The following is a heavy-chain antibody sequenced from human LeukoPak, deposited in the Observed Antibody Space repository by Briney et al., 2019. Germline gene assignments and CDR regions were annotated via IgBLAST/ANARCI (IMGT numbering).Heavy chain of an antibody. Sequence: NPSETLSLTCSVSGASTTSYYWNWIRQAPGKGLEWIGYIYSDGTTSYSPSLRSRVTISIDTSRNQFSLKLSSVTAADAAVYYCSRHYGPWGQGTLVTVYS. J-gene: IGHJ4*02. CDR3: SRHYGP. V-gene: IGHV4-59*01. D-gene: IGHD3-16*01. CDR2: IYSDGTT. CDR1: GASTTSYY.